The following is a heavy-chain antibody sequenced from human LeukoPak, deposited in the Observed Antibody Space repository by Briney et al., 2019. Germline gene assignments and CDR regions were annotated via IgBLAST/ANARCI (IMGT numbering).Heavy chain of an antibody. CDR1: GGTFSNYA. J-gene: IGHJ4*02. CDR3: ARGDSAYDLFGHIDY. CDR2: IIPIFGTA. V-gene: IGHV1-69*13. D-gene: IGHD5-12*01. Sequence: LVKVSCKASGGTFSNYAISWVRQAPGQGLEWMGGIIPIFGTANYAQKFQGRVTITADESTSTAYMELSSLRSEDTAVYYCARGDSAYDLFGHIDYWGQGTLVTVSS.